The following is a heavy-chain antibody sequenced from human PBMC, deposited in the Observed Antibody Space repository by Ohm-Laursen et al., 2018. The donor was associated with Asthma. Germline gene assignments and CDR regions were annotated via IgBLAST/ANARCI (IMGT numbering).Heavy chain of an antibody. CDR1: GFTFSSYA. D-gene: IGHD1-26*01. CDR2: INGDSKSI. CDR3: VTDAWWSYVH. Sequence: SLRLSCAASGFTFSSYALNWVRQAPGEGLDWVSYINGDSKSIHYGDSVRGRFTVSRDNAKNSLYLEMNSLRVEDTAVYYCVTDAWWSYVHWGLGTLVTVSS. J-gene: IGHJ4*02. V-gene: IGHV3-48*03.